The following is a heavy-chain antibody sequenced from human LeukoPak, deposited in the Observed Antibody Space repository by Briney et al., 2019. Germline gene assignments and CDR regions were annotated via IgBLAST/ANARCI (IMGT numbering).Heavy chain of an antibody. CDR1: GYSFTSYW. D-gene: IGHD3-22*01. CDR2: IYPGDSDT. CDR3: ARHPAHYYDSSGPASYYYYGMDV. J-gene: IGHJ6*02. V-gene: IGHV5-51*01. Sequence: GESLKISCKGSGYSFTSYWIGWVRQMPGKGLEWMGIIYPGDSDTRYSPSFQGQVTISADKSISTAYLQWSSLKASDTAMYYCARHPAHYYDSSGPASYYYYGMDVWGQGTTVTVSS.